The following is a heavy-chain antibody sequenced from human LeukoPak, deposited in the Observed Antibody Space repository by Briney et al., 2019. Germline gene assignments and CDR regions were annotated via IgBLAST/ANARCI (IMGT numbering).Heavy chain of an antibody. Sequence: GGSLRLSCAASGFDLITYEMNWVRQAPGKGLEWIADITISGHTKNYADSVKGRFTISRDNARTSLYLQMNSLRVEDTGVYYCARGDPHADLWGQGTLVTVSS. V-gene: IGHV3-48*03. CDR2: ITISGHTK. J-gene: IGHJ5*02. CDR1: GFDLITYE. CDR3: ARGDPHADL.